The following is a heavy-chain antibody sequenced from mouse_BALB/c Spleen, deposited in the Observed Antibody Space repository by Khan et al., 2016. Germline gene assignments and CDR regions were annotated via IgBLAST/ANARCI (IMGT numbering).Heavy chain of an antibody. CDR2: IDPANGNT. Sequence: VQLQQSGAELVKPGASVKLSCTASGFNIKDTYMHWVKQRPEQGLEWIGRIDPANGNTKYDPKFQGKATITADTSSHTAYLQLSSLTSEDTAVYYCTRAYYGNYWFTNWGQGTLVTVSA. CDR1: GFNIKDTY. CDR3: TRAYYGNYWFTN. V-gene: IGHV14-3*02. J-gene: IGHJ3*01. D-gene: IGHD2-10*01.